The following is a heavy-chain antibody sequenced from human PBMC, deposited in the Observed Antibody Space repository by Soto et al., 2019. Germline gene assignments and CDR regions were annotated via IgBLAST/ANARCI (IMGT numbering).Heavy chain of an antibody. D-gene: IGHD2-15*01. J-gene: IGHJ6*02. CDR2: IIPIVGTA. CDR3: ARGVVVAAIPYYHYGMDV. V-gene: IGHV1-69*06. CDR1: GGTFSNYA. Sequence: QVQLVQSGAEVKKPGSSVKVSCKASGGTFSNYAISWVRQAPGQGLEWVGAIIPIVGTANYAEKFQGRVTITADKSTSTAYMELSSLRSEDTAVYYCARGVVVAAIPYYHYGMDVWGQGTTVTVPS.